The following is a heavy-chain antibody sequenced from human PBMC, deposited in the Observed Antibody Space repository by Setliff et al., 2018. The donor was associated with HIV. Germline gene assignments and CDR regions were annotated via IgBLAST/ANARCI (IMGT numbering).Heavy chain of an antibody. CDR2: INPSDGST. V-gene: IGHV1-46*01. CDR1: GYTFSSNY. J-gene: IGHJ4*02. CDR3: ARGRKDLTMVRVPNFDY. Sequence: ASVKVSCKASGYTFSSNYMHWVRQAPGQGLEWMGLINPSDGSTNYAQKFLGRVTLTRDTSLNTFYMELTNLRSEDTAFYYCARGRKDLTMVRVPNFDYWGQGTLVTVS. D-gene: IGHD3-10*01.